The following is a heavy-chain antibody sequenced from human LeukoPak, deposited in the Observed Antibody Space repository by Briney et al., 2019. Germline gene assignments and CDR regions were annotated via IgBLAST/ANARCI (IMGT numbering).Heavy chain of an antibody. D-gene: IGHD1-26*01. Sequence: GGSLRLSCAASGFTFSSYGMHWVHQAPGKGLEWVAVISYDGSNNYYADSVKGRFPISRDTSKNTLYLQMNSLRAENTAVYYCGKDKVGGTDYWGQGTLVTVSS. CDR3: GKDKVGGTDY. CDR2: ISYDGSNN. V-gene: IGHV3-30*18. J-gene: IGHJ4*02. CDR1: GFTFSSYG.